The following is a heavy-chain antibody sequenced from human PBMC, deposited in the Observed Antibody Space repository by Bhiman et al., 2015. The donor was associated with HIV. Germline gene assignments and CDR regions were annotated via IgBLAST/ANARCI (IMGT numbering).Heavy chain of an antibody. D-gene: IGHD1-1*01. CDR3: ARATGRGVDYFDY. CDR1: GFTFSIYS. Sequence: EVQLVESGGGLVKPGGSLRLSCAASGFTFSIYSMNWVRQAPGKGLEWVANIKQDGSEKYYVDSVKGRFTISRDNAKNSLYLQMNSLRAEDTAVYYCARATGRGVDYFDYWGQGTLVTVSS. J-gene: IGHJ4*02. V-gene: IGHV3-7*01. CDR2: IKQDGSEK.